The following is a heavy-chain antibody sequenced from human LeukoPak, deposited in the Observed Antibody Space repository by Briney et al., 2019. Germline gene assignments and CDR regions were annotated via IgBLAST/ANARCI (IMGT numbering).Heavy chain of an antibody. CDR3: AKDIGMVRRVTHFDY. CDR2: IRGSGGST. V-gene: IGHV3-23*01. D-gene: IGHD3-10*01. Sequence: GGSLRLSCAASGFTFSSYAMSWVRQAPGKGLEWVSIIRGSGGSTYYADSVKGRFTISRDNSKNTLYLQMNSLRAEDTAVYYCAKDIGMVRRVTHFDYWGQGTLVTVSS. J-gene: IGHJ4*02. CDR1: GFTFSSYA.